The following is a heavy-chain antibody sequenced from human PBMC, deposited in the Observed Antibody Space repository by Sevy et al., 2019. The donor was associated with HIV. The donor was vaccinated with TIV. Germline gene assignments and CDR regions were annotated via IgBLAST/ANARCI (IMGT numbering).Heavy chain of an antibody. D-gene: IGHD5-12*01. CDR3: ATVARMIEMATHFDY. CDR1: GGTFSSYA. CDR2: IIPIFGTA. V-gene: IGHV1-69*13. Sequence: ASVKVSCKASGGTFSSYAISWVRQAPGQGLEWMGGIIPIFGTANYAQKFQGRVTITADESTSTAYMELSSLRSEDTAVYYCATVARMIEMATHFDYWGQGTLVTVSS. J-gene: IGHJ4*02.